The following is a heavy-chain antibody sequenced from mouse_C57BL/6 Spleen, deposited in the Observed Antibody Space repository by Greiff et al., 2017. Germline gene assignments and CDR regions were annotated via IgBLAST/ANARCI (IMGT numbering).Heavy chain of an antibody. CDR2: IYPGDGDT. CDR3: ARDLTGPFAY. Sequence: VQLQQSGPELVKPGASVKISCKASGYAFSSSWMNWVKQRPGKGLEWIGRIYPGDGDTNYNGKFKGKATLTAVKSSSTAYMQLSSLTSEDSAVYFCARDLTGPFAYWGQGTLVTVSA. D-gene: IGHD4-1*01. V-gene: IGHV1-82*01. CDR1: GYAFSSSW. J-gene: IGHJ3*01.